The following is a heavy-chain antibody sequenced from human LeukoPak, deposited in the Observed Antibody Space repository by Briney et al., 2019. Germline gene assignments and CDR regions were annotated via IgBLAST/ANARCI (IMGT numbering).Heavy chain of an antibody. D-gene: IGHD4-17*01. CDR3: ARRRGQYDYGARARHWFDP. CDR1: GGSISSSSYY. J-gene: IGHJ5*02. CDR2: IYYSGST. Sequence: SETLSLTCTVSGGSISSSSYYWGWIRQPPGKGLEWIGSIYYSGSTYYNPSLKSRVTISVDTSKNQFSLKLSSVTAADTAVYYRARRRGQYDYGARARHWFDPWGQGTLVTVSS. V-gene: IGHV4-39*07.